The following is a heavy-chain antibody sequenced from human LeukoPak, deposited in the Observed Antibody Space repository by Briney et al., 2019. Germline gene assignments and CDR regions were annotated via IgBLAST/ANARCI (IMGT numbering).Heavy chain of an antibody. J-gene: IGHJ5*02. V-gene: IGHV3-7*01. CDR1: GFTFSSYW. Sequence: GGSLRLSCAASGFTFSSYWMTWVRQAPGKGLEWVANIKQDGSEKFYVDSMKGRFTISRDNAKNSLYLQMNSLRAEDTAVYYCARGVRYCSSTSCYRFDWFDPWGQGTLVTVSS. CDR3: ARGVRYCSSTSCYRFDWFDP. CDR2: IKQDGSEK. D-gene: IGHD2-2*02.